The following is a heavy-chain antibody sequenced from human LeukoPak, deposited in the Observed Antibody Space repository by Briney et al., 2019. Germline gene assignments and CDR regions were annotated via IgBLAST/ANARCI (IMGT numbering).Heavy chain of an antibody. CDR3: ARGPAGPYYYDSSGYGLPDY. V-gene: IGHV4-30-4*08. Sequence: SQTLSLTRTVSGGSISSGDYYWSWIRQPPGKGLEWIGYIYYSGSTYYNPSLKSRVTISVDTSKNQFSLKLSSVTAADTAVYYCARGPAGPYYYDSSGYGLPDYWGQGTLVTVSS. CDR2: IYYSGST. CDR1: GGSISSGDYY. D-gene: IGHD3-22*01. J-gene: IGHJ4*02.